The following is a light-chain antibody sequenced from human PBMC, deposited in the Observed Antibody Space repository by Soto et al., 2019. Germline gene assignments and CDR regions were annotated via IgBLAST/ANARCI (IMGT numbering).Light chain of an antibody. CDR2: AAS. CDR1: QSISSW. CDR3: QQANSFPIT. Sequence: IQMTQSPSSLSASVEDRVIITCRASQSISSWLAWYQQKPGKAPKLLIYAASSLQSGVPSRFSGSGSGKDFTLTISSLQPEDFATYYCQQANSFPITFGQGTRLEIK. J-gene: IGKJ5*01. V-gene: IGKV1-12*01.